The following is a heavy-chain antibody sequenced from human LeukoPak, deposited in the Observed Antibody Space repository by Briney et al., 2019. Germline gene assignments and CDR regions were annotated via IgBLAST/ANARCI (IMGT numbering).Heavy chain of an antibody. J-gene: IGHJ4*02. CDR3: ARDGILTGLDY. CDR1: GGSFSGYY. Sequence: SETLSLTCAVYGGSFSGYYWSWIRQPPGEGLEWIGEINHSGSTNYNPSLKSRVTISVDTSKNQFSLKLSSVTAADTAVYYCARDGILTGLDYWGQGTLVTVSS. V-gene: IGHV4-34*01. CDR2: INHSGST. D-gene: IGHD3-9*01.